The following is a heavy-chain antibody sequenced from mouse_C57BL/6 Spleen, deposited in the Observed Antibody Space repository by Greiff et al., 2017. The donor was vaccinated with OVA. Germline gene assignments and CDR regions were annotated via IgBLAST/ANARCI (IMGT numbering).Heavy chain of an antibody. Sequence: DVQLVESGGGLVQPGGSMKLSCVASGFTFSNYWMNWVRQSPEKGLEWVAQIRLKSDNYATHYAESVKGRFTISRDDSKSSVYLQMNNLRAEDTGIYYCTEGFPGYFDVWGTGTTVTVSS. V-gene: IGHV6-3*01. J-gene: IGHJ1*03. CDR2: IRLKSDNYAT. CDR3: TEGFPGYFDV. CDR1: GFTFSNYW.